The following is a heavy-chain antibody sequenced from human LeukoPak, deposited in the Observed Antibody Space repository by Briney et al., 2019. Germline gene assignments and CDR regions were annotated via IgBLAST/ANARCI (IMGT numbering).Heavy chain of an antibody. CDR3: ARLYSSHYGVNWFDP. V-gene: IGHV5-51*01. CDR1: AYSFTNYW. Sequence: GESLKISCKGSAYSFTNYWIGWGRQMPGEGLEGMGIIYPGDSDSRYSAAFQCQFTISADKSISTAYLQWSSLKASDTAMYYCARLYSSHYGVNWFDPWGQGTMVTVSS. D-gene: IGHD4-17*01. CDR2: IYPGDSDS. J-gene: IGHJ5*02.